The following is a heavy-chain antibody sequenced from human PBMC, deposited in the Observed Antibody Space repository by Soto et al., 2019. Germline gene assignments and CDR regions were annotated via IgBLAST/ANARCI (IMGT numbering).Heavy chain of an antibody. CDR1: GFTFSSYW. Sequence: EVQLVESGGGLVQPGRSLRLSCAASGFTFSSYWMVWVRQAPGKGLEGVASIKEVGSEKYYVESVQGRFTISRDNDQKFLYLQMSGLNAEDTAVYYCATNYCSGSICLKGYYFYGMDFWGQGTTVIVS. CDR2: IKEVGSEK. D-gene: IGHD2-2*01. CDR3: ATNYCSGSICLKGYYFYGMDF. J-gene: IGHJ6*02. V-gene: IGHV3-7*01.